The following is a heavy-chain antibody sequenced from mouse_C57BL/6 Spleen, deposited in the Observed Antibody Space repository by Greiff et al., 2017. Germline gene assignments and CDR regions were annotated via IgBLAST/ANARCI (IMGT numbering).Heavy chain of an antibody. CDR2: ISTNCGDA. Sequence: VQLQQSGPELVRPGVSVKISCKGSGYTFTDYAMHWVKQSHAKSLEWIGVISTNCGDASYNQKFKGKATITVDTCSRTAYMELASLASEYSAVYSGARDSPWGQGTTLTVSS. V-gene: IGHV1-67*01. J-gene: IGHJ2*01. CDR1: GYTFTDYA. CDR3: ARDSP.